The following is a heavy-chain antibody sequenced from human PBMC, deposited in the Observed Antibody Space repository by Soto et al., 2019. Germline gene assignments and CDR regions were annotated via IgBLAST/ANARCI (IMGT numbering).Heavy chain of an antibody. CDR1: GYTFTSYD. J-gene: IGHJ1*01. CDR3: ARGRDPGGVYRGYFQH. D-gene: IGHD3-10*01. V-gene: IGHV1-8*01. Sequence: QVQLVQSGAEVKKPGASVKVSCKASGYTFTSYDINWVRQATGQGLEWMGWMNPNSGNTGYAQKFQGRVTMTRNTSISTAYMEVSSLRSEDTAVYYCARGRDPGGVYRGYFQHWGQGTPVTVSS. CDR2: MNPNSGNT.